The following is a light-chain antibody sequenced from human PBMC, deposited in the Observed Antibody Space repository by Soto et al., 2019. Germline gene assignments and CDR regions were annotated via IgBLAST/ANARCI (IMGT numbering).Light chain of an antibody. V-gene: IGKV1-9*01. CDR3: QQLNSFPPLT. CDR1: QDISTY. J-gene: IGKJ4*01. Sequence: DIQLTQSPSFLSASVGDRVTITCRASQDISTYLAWYQQKPGKAPRLLIYAASTLQSGVPSRFSGSGSGTEFTLTISSLQPEDFATYYCQQLNSFPPLTFGGGTKVEIQ. CDR2: AAS.